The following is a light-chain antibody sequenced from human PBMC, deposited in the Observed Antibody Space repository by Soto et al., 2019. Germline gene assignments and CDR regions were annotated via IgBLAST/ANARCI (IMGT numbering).Light chain of an antibody. CDR2: EVS. Sequence: SVLTQPPSVSRSPRQSVALSCPGTNSVVGSYNRVSWYQQPPGAAPKLMIYEVSNRPSGVPDRFSGSKSGNTASLTISGLQAEDEADYYCNSYTGSSTYVFGTGTKVTVL. V-gene: IGLV2-18*02. J-gene: IGLJ1*01. CDR1: NSVVGSYNR. CDR3: NSYTGSSTYV.